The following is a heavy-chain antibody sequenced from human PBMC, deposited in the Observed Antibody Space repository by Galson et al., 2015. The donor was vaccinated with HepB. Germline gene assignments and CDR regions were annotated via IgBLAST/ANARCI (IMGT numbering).Heavy chain of an antibody. CDR3: TRDNHDNSGHYSRLAY. CDR2: IHYSGVA. Sequence: LSLTCAVSDDSINDDKWWSWVRQPPGKGLEWLGEIHYSGVAHYNPSLESRLTISIDRPNRQFSLDLTSVTAAGTAVYYCTRDNHDNSGHYSRLAYWGQGALITVSS. J-gene: IGHJ4*02. D-gene: IGHD3-22*01. CDR1: DDSINDDKW. V-gene: IGHV4-4*02.